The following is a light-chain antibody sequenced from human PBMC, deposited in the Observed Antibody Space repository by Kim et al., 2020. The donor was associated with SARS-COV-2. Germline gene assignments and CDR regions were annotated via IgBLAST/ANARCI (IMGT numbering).Light chain of an antibody. CDR3: AVWDDSLKQGV. Sequence: QSVLTQPPSASETPGQRVTISCSGSSSNIGTNYVYWYQQLPTTAPKLLIYKNNYRSSGVPDRFSGSKSGTSASLAISGLRSEDEADYYCAVWDDSLKQGVFGGGTQLTVL. J-gene: IGLJ3*02. CDR1: SSNIGTNY. V-gene: IGLV1-47*01. CDR2: KNN.